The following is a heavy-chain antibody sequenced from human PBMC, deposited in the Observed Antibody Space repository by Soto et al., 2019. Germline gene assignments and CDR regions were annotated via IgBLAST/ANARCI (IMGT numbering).Heavy chain of an antibody. Sequence: QVQLVQSGAEVKKPGASVRVSCKASGYTFSSQAMHWVRQAPGQRLEWMGWINAGNGNTKYSQNFQGRVAITRDTSASTAYMELRSLRYEDTAVYYCARDGARITVFGVVYYFDYWGQGTLVTVSS. V-gene: IGHV1-3*01. CDR2: INAGNGNT. CDR3: ARDGARITVFGVVYYFDY. J-gene: IGHJ4*02. CDR1: GYTFSSQA. D-gene: IGHD3-3*01.